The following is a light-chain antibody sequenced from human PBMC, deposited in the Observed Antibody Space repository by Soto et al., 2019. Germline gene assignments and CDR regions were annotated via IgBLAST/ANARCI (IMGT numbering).Light chain of an antibody. CDR1: RSVPSAY. CDR2: GTS. CDR3: KQLGAYPYT. V-gene: IGKV3-20*01. J-gene: IGKJ2*01. Sequence: DIVFTQSPATLSLSPGERATLSCRARRSVPSAYLTWSQHKPGQAPRLLIFGTSNRATGIPDRFSGSGSVTDFTLTITRLEPEDFAVYYSKQLGAYPYTFGLGNTLDI.